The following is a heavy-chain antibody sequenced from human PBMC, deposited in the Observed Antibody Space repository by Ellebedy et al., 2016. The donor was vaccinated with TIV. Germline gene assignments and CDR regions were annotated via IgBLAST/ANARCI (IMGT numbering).Heavy chain of an antibody. CDR2: IYYRGSI. D-gene: IGHD3-16*02. V-gene: IGHV4-39*07. CDR1: GGSISSTSYY. J-gene: IGHJ4*02. CDR3: ARGAGRGYPIDS. Sequence: MPSETLSLTCTVSGGSISSTSYYWGWMRQPPGKGLEWIGAIYYRGSIYYNPSLESRVTISVDTSKNQFSLRLNSVTAADTAVYYCARGAGRGYPIDSWGQGTLVTVSS.